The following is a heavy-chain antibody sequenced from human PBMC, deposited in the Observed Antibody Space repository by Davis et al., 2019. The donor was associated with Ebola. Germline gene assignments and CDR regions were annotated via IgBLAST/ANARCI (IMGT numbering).Heavy chain of an antibody. V-gene: IGHV3-11*04. D-gene: IGHD7-27*01. Sequence: PGGSLRLSCAASGFTFSDYHMSWIRQAQGNGLEWASFISGGSGAIYYAASVKGRFTISRDNAKNSLFLQMNSLRAEDTAIYYCATDKWGPALWGQGTLLTVSS. CDR2: ISGGSGAI. CDR1: GFTFSDYH. CDR3: ATDKWGPAL. J-gene: IGHJ4*02.